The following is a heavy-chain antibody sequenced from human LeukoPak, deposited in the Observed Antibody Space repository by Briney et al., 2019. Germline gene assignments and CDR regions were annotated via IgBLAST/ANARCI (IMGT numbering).Heavy chain of an antibody. CDR1: GFTFSSYA. CDR3: AKGLVTIFGVVITDDAFDI. Sequence: GGSLRLSCAASGFTFSSYAMSWVRQAPGKGLEWVSAISRSGGSTYYADSVKGRFTISRDNSKNTLYLQMNSLRAEDTAVYYCAKGLVTIFGVVITDDAFDIWGQGTMVTVSS. D-gene: IGHD3-3*01. V-gene: IGHV3-23*01. CDR2: ISRSGGST. J-gene: IGHJ3*02.